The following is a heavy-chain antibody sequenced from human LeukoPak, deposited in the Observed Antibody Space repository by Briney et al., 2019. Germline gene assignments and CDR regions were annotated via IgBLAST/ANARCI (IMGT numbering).Heavy chain of an antibody. CDR1: GGSINNYY. D-gene: IGHD4-17*01. CDR2: IYYSGGT. J-gene: IGHJ4*02. Sequence: PSETLSLTCTVSGGSINNYYWSWIRQPPGKGLEWIAYIYYSGGTNYNPSLRSRVIISLDTSKNQFSLKLTSVTAADTAVYYCARGPHGDYPGFAYWGQGSLVTVSS. V-gene: IGHV4-59*01. CDR3: ARGPHGDYPGFAY.